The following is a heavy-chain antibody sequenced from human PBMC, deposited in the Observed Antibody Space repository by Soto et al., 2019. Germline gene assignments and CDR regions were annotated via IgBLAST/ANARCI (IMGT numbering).Heavy chain of an antibody. CDR2: FDPEDGET. J-gene: IGHJ5*02. CDR1: GYTLTELS. V-gene: IGHV1-24*01. CDR3: ATLRPSPYYYDSSGYFNWFDP. D-gene: IGHD3-22*01. Sequence: GASVKVSCKVSGYTLTELSMHWVRQAPGKGLEWMGGFDPEDGETIYAQKFQGRVTMTEDTSTDTAYMELSSLRSEDTAVYYCATLRPSPYYYDSSGYFNWFDPWGQGTLVTVSS.